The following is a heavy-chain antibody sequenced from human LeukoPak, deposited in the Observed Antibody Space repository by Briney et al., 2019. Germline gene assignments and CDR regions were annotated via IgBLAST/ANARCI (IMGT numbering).Heavy chain of an antibody. V-gene: IGHV4-30-4*01. CDR1: GDSISSGESY. D-gene: IGHD6-13*01. Sequence: SETLSLTCTVSGDSISSGESYWSWIRQPPGEGLEWIGYIYFGVSTSYNPSLQSRVTMSGDASKNQFSLKLTSVTAADTAVYYCARGTYSSSWSYYFDYWGQGTLVTVSS. CDR2: IYFGVST. J-gene: IGHJ4*02. CDR3: ARGTYSSSWSYYFDY.